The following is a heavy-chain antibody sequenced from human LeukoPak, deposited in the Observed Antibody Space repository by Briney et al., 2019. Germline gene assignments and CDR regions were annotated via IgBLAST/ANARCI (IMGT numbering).Heavy chain of an antibody. D-gene: IGHD1-26*01. J-gene: IGHJ4*02. Sequence: GGSLRLSCAASGFTFSSYWMHWVRQGPGKGLEWVSRINMDGTTISYADSVKGRFTIFRDNAKNTLYLQMSSLRAEDTAVYYCARVSRGSYHFEYWGQGALVTVSS. CDR2: INMDGTTI. CDR1: GFTFSSYW. V-gene: IGHV3-74*01. CDR3: ARVSRGSYHFEY.